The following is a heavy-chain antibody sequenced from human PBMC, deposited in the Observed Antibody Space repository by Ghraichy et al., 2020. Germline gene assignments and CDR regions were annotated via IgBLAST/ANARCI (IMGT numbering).Heavy chain of an antibody. Sequence: GESLNISCAASGFTFSTYGMHWVRQAPGKGLEWVALIWYDGSNKYYADSVKGRFTISRDNSKNTVSLQMNGLRPDDTAVYYCARKDPLAYYFDYWGQGTL. CDR3: ARKDPLAYYFDY. J-gene: IGHJ4*02. CDR2: IWYDGSNK. V-gene: IGHV3-33*01. CDR1: GFTFSTYG.